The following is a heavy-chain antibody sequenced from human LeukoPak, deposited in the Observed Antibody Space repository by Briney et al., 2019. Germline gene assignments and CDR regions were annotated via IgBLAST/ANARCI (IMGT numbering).Heavy chain of an antibody. J-gene: IGHJ6*03. CDR2: IIPIFGTA. CDR1: GGTFSNYA. V-gene: IGHV1-69*06. CDR3: ANSIAARPPESAYYMDV. Sequence: SVKVSCKASGGTFSNYAFSWVRQAPGQGLEWMGGIIPIFGTANYAQKFQGRVTITADKSTSTAYMELSSLRSEDTAVYYCANSIAARPPESAYYMDVWGKGTTVTVSS. D-gene: IGHD6-6*01.